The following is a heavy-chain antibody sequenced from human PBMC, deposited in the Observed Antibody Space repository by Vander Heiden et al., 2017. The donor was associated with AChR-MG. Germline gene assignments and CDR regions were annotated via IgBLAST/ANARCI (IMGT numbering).Heavy chain of an antibody. D-gene: IGHD1-26*01. J-gene: IGHJ4*02. V-gene: IGHV3-30*18. CDR3: AKAVTEKWEDFDY. CDR2: ISYDGSNK. CDR1: GFTFRSYG. Sequence: QVQLVESGGGVVQPGRSLSLSCAASGFTFRSYGMHWVRQAPGKGLEWVAVISYDGSNKYYADSVKGRFTISRDNSKNTLYLQMNSLRAEDTAVYYCAKAVTEKWEDFDYWGQGTLVTVSS.